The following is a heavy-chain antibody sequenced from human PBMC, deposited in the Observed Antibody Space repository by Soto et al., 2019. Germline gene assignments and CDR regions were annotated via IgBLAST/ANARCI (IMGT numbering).Heavy chain of an antibody. CDR2: IYYSGST. D-gene: IGHD5-18*01. CDR1: GGSISSSRYY. J-gene: IGHJ4*02. V-gene: IGHV4-39*01. Sequence: QLQLQESGPGLVKPSETLSLTCTVSGGSISSSRYYWGWIRQPPGKGLEWMGSIYYSGSTYYNPSLKSRVTISVDTSKNQFSLKLSSVTAADTAVYYCARVGYSYGYGLYYFDYWGQGTLVTVSS. CDR3: ARVGYSYGYGLYYFDY.